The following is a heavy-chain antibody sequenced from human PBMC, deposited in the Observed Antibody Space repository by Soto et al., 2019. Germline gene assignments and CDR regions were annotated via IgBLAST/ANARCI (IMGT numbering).Heavy chain of an antibody. D-gene: IGHD2-15*01. J-gene: IGHJ3*02. V-gene: IGHV4-59*01. CDR3: ARDPAVADAFDI. Sequence: SETLSLTCTVSGGSISSYYWSWIRQPPGKGLEWIGYIYYSGSTNYNPSLKSRVTISVDTSKNQFSLKLSSVTAADTAVYYCARDPAVADAFDIWGQGTMVTVSS. CDR2: IYYSGST. CDR1: GGSISSYY.